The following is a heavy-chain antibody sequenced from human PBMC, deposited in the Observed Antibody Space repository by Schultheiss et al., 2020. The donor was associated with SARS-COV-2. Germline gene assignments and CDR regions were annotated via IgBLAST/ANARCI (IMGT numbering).Heavy chain of an antibody. J-gene: IGHJ4*02. CDR1: GFTFSPYA. CDR2: ISGSGGST. V-gene: IGHV3-23*01. CDR3: ARAGVGDFDY. Sequence: GGSLRLSCAASGFTFSPYAMHWVRQAPGRGLEWVSAISGSGGSTYYADSVKGRFTISRHNSKNTLYLQMNSLRAEDTAVYYCARAGVGDFDYWGQGTLVTVSS. D-gene: IGHD1-26*01.